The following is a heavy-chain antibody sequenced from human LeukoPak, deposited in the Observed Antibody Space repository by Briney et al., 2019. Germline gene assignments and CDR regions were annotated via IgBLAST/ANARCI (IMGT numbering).Heavy chain of an antibody. Sequence: VGSLRLSCAASGFTFSSYAMSWVRQALGKGLEWVSAISGSGGSTYYADSVKGRFTISRDNSKNTLYLQMNSLRAEDTAVYYCAKDSYSSSWLVWGQGTTVTVSS. CDR3: AKDSYSSSWLV. V-gene: IGHV3-23*01. D-gene: IGHD6-13*01. CDR2: ISGSGGST. J-gene: IGHJ6*02. CDR1: GFTFSSYA.